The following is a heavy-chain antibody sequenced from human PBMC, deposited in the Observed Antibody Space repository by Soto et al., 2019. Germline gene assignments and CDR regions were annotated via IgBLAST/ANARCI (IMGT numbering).Heavy chain of an antibody. Sequence: APVKRSRKAAGYTNTSYYIHRVRQAPGQGLEWMGIINPNRGSTSYAPKLQGRVTMTTDTSTSTAYMELRSLRSDDTAVYYCARVRGDIVVVPAATPYYYYGMDVWGQGTTVTVSS. CDR3: ARVRGDIVVVPAATPYYYYGMDV. CDR1: GYTNTSYY. J-gene: IGHJ6*02. V-gene: IGHV1-46*01. D-gene: IGHD2-2*01. CDR2: INPNRGST.